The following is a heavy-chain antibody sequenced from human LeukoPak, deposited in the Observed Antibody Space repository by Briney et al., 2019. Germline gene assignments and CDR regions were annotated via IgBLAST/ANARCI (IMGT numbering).Heavy chain of an antibody. J-gene: IGHJ4*02. CDR2: ISSSSSTI. CDR1: GFTFSSYA. CDR3: AREELATFDY. V-gene: IGHV3-48*01. D-gene: IGHD1-26*01. Sequence: PGGSLRLSCAASGFTFSSYAMSWVRQAPGKGLEWVSYISSSSSTIYYADSVKGRFTISRDNAKNSLYLQMNSLRAEDTAVYYCAREELATFDYWGQGTLVTVSS.